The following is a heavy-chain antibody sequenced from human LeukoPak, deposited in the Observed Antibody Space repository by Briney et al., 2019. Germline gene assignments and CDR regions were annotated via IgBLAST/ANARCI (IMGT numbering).Heavy chain of an antibody. V-gene: IGHV3-21*01. Sequence: GGSLRLSCAASGFTFSSYSMNWVRQAPGKGLEWGSSISSSSSYIYYADSVKGRFTISRDNAKNSLYLQMNSLRAEDTAVYYCARDFGDYYDSSGPNRPSFDYWGQGTLVTVSS. CDR1: GFTFSSYS. CDR3: ARDFGDYYDSSGPNRPSFDY. CDR2: ISSSSSYI. J-gene: IGHJ4*02. D-gene: IGHD3-22*01.